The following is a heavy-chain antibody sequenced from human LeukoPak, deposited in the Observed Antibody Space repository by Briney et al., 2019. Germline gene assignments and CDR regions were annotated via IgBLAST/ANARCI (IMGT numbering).Heavy chain of an antibody. D-gene: IGHD5-24*01. CDR3: AGRLWRRDGYNLSAFDI. CDR1: GGSISSYY. Sequence: KPSQTLSLTCTVSGGSISSYYWNWIRQPPGKGLERSGYIYYSGSTNYNPSLKSRVTISVDTSKNQFSLKLSSVTAADTAVYYCAGRLWRRDGYNLSAFDIWGQGTMITVSS. J-gene: IGHJ3*02. V-gene: IGHV4-59*01. CDR2: IYYSGST.